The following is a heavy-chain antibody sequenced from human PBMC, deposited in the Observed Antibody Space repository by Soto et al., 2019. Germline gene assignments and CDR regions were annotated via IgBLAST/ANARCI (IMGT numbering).Heavy chain of an antibody. D-gene: IGHD6-13*01. V-gene: IGHV4-34*01. CDR1: GGSFSGYY. CDR2: INHSGST. J-gene: IGHJ4*02. Sequence: SETLSLTCAVYGGSFSGYYWSWIRQPPGKGLEWIGEINHSGSTNYNPSLKSRVTISIDTSKNQFSLKLSSVTAADTAMYYCARGRGIAAAGTRVYYFDYWGQGTLVTVSS. CDR3: ARGRGIAAAGTRVYYFDY.